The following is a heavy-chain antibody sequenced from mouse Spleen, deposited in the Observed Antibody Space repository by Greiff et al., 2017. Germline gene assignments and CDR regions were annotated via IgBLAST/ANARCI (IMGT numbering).Heavy chain of an antibody. V-gene: IGHV5-12*02. CDR2: ISNGGGST. Sequence: DVKLVESGGGLVQPGGSLKLSCATSGFTFSDYYMYWVRQTPEKRLEWVAYISNGGGSTYYPDTVKGRFTISRDNAKNTLYLQMSRLKSEDTAMYYCARHYYGNFYAMDYWGQGTSVTVSS. CDR1: GFTFSDYY. J-gene: IGHJ4*01. CDR3: ARHYYGNFYAMDY. D-gene: IGHD2-1*01.